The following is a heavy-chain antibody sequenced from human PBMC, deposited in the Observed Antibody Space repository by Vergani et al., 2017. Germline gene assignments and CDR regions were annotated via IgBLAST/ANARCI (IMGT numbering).Heavy chain of an antibody. V-gene: IGHV1-2*02. CDR1: GYTFTDYY. CDR3: ARDYVRNV. J-gene: IGHJ6*02. CDR2: INPNKGGT. Sequence: QVQLVQSGAEVKKPGASVNVSCKASGYTFTDYYIHWVRQAPGQGLEWMGWINPNKGGTNYAQKFQGRVTMTRDTSISTAYVELSRLRSDDTAVYYCARDYVRNVWGQGTTVTVSS.